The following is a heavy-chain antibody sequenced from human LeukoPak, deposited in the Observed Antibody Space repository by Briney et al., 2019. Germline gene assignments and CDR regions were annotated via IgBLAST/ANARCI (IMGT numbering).Heavy chain of an antibody. CDR1: GGSISSYY. J-gene: IGHJ4*02. D-gene: IGHD2-2*01. CDR3: ARGGLEYQLLSYFDY. CDR2: IYYSGSA. V-gene: IGHV4-59*01. Sequence: SETLSLTCTVSGGSISSYYWSWIRQPPGKGLEWIGYIYYSGSANFNPSLKSRVTISVDTSKNQFSLKLSSVTAADTAVYYCARGGLEYQLLSYFDYWGQGTLVTVSS.